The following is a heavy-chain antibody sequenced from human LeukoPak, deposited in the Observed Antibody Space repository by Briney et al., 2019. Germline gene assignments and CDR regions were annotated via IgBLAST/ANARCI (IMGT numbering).Heavy chain of an antibody. CDR1: GGSISSGSYY. CDR3: ARSRVATISLFSY. Sequence: SSETLSLTCTVSGGSISSGSYYWGWSRQPPGKGLEWIGSIYYSGSTYYNPSLKSRVTISVDTSKNQFSLKLSSVTAADTAVYYCARSRVATISLFSYWGQGTLVTVSS. V-gene: IGHV4-39*01. D-gene: IGHD5-12*01. CDR2: IYYSGST. J-gene: IGHJ4*02.